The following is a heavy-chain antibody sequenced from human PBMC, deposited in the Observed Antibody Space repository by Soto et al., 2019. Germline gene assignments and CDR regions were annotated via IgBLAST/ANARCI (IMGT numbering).Heavy chain of an antibody. Sequence: GGSLRLSCAASGFTFSSYGMHWVRQAPGKGLEWVAVIWYDGSNKYYADSVKGRFTISRDNSKNTLYLQMNSLRAEDTAVYYCATSQYCGGDCYPMKFDYWGQGTLVTVSS. D-gene: IGHD2-21*02. CDR3: ATSQYCGGDCYPMKFDY. CDR2: IWYDGSNK. CDR1: GFTFSSYG. V-gene: IGHV3-33*01. J-gene: IGHJ4*02.